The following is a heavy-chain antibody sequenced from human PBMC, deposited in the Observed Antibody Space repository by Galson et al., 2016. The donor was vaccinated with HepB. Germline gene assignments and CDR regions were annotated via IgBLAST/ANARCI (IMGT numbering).Heavy chain of an antibody. Sequence: SLRLSCAASGFTFNTYNMNWVRQAPGKGLEWISYITSKSSTIYYADSVKGRFTISRDNAKNSLYLQMDSLRDEDTAVYYCARDTHSYGFFDYWGHGTLVTVSS. CDR1: GFTFNTYN. D-gene: IGHD5-18*01. CDR2: ITSKSSTI. J-gene: IGHJ4*01. CDR3: ARDTHSYGFFDY. V-gene: IGHV3-48*02.